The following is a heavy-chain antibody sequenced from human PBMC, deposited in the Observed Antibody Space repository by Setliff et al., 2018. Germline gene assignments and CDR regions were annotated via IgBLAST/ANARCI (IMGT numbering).Heavy chain of an antibody. CDR2: IRSSTTYI. Sequence: TGGSLRLSCAASGFTFSSYGMHWVRQAPGKGLEWVSSIRSSTTYIYYADSVKGRFTFSRDNAKNSLYLQMSSLRAEDTAIYYCVRERSGYSSNWYTLDAFDIWGQGTMVTVSS. J-gene: IGHJ3*02. V-gene: IGHV3-21*01. D-gene: IGHD6-13*01. CDR3: VRERSGYSSNWYTLDAFDI. CDR1: GFTFSSYG.